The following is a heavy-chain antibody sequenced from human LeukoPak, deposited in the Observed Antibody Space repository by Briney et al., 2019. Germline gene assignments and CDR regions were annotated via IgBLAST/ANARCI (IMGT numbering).Heavy chain of an antibody. Sequence: GGSLRLSCAASGFTFSSYAMSWVRQTPGKGLEWVSYIGTTGSTINYADSVKGRFTISRDNAKNSLYLQMDSLRAEDTAVYYCARDRSYYGSGSLRWFDPWGQGTLVTVSS. D-gene: IGHD3-10*01. J-gene: IGHJ5*02. CDR2: IGTTGSTI. V-gene: IGHV3-48*04. CDR3: ARDRSYYGSGSLRWFDP. CDR1: GFTFSSYA.